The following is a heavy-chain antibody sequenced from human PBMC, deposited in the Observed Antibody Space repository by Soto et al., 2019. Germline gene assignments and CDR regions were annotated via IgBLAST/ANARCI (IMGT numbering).Heavy chain of an antibody. CDR2: ISAFNDNT. CDR1: GYSFSSYG. J-gene: IGHJ6*02. D-gene: IGHD3-3*01. Sequence: QVQLVQSGAEVKMPGASVKVSCKASGYSFSSYGVSWVRQAPGLGLEWLGWISAFNDNTNYAQNLQGRVTMTTDTSTSPAYMELRSLRFDDTAVYYCSRGTGTYDLKYGMDVWGQGTTVTVSS. CDR3: SRGTGTYDLKYGMDV. V-gene: IGHV1-18*01.